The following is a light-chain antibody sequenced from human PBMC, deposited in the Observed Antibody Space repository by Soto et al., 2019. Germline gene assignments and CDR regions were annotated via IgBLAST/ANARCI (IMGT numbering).Light chain of an antibody. CDR1: SSDIGTYNY. CDR2: DFS. Sequence: QSALAQPASVSGSPGQSITISCTGTSSDIGTYNYVSWYQQHAGKVPKLMIYDFSNRPSGVSDRFSGSKSGNTASLTISGLQAEDEADYYCTSYTSSRTVVFGGGTKVTVL. J-gene: IGLJ2*01. CDR3: TSYTSSRTVV. V-gene: IGLV2-14*03.